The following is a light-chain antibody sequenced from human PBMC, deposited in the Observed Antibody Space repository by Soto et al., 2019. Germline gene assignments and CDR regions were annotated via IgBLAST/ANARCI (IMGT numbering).Light chain of an antibody. Sequence: IQLTQSPSTLSASVGDRVTIICRASQNINSWVAWYQQKPWKASKALIYAASILESGVPSRFSGSGSGTYCTLTISSLQPDDFATYYCQQYDSYSPRTFGRGTKVEIK. V-gene: IGKV1-5*02. CDR3: QQYDSYSPRT. CDR2: AAS. J-gene: IGKJ1*01. CDR1: QNINSW.